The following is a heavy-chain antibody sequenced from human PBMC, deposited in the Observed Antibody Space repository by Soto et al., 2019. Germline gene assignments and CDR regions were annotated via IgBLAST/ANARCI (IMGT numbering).Heavy chain of an antibody. CDR2: ISYDGSNK. J-gene: IGHJ6*02. CDR3: AVLRYFDWYSYRYYGMDV. V-gene: IGHV3-30*03. D-gene: IGHD3-9*01. CDR1: GFTFRSYG. Sequence: GGSLRLSCAASGFTFRSYGMHWVRQAPGKGLEWVAAISYDGSNKNYVDTVKGRFTISRDNSKNKLYLQMNSLRAEDTAFYYCAVLRYFDWYSYRYYGMDVWGQGTTVTVSS.